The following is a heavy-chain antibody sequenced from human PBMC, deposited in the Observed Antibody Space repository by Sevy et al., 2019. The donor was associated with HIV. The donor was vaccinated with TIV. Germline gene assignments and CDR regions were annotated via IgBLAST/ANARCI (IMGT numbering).Heavy chain of an antibody. D-gene: IGHD3-22*01. V-gene: IGHV3-11*01. CDR1: GFTFSDYY. Sequence: GGSLRLSCAASGFTFSDYYMSWIRQAPGKGLEWVSYISSSGSTIYYADSVKGRFTISRNNAKNSLYLQMNSLRAEETDVYYCARTYYYDSDGQWLYYFDYWGQGTLVTVSS. CDR2: ISSSGSTI. CDR3: ARTYYYDSDGQWLYYFDY. J-gene: IGHJ4*02.